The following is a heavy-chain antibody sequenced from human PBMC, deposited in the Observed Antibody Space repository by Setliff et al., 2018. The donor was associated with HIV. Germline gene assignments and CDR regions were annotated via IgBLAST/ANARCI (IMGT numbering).Heavy chain of an antibody. CDR1: GGSMSSYY. CDR3: ARASSTPSYYYHMDV. CDR2: VYTSEIS. D-gene: IGHD3-10*01. J-gene: IGHJ6*03. Sequence: SETLSLTCTLSGGSMSSYYWTWSRQPPGKGLEWIGYVYTSEISNYNSSLRSRVVISLDASKNQFSLKLGSVTAADTAVYDCARASSTPSYYYHMDVWGTGTLVTVSS. V-gene: IGHV4-4*08.